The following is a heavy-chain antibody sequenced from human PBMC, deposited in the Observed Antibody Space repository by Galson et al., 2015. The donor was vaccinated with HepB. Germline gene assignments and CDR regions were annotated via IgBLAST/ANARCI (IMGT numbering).Heavy chain of an antibody. V-gene: IGHV1-18*01. D-gene: IGHD3-16*02. J-gene: IGHJ4*02. CDR3: ARDQQLSR. CDR1: GYTFTNYG. Sequence: SVKVSCKASGYTFTNYGISWVRQAPGQGLEWMGWISVNNGNTNYEQKFQGRVTMTTDTSTSTAYMELRSLRSGDTAVYYCARDQQLSRWGQGTLVTVSS. CDR2: ISVNNGNT.